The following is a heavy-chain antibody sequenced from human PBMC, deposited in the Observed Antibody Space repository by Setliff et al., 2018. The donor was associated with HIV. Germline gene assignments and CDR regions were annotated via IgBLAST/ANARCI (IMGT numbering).Heavy chain of an antibody. D-gene: IGHD3-10*01. Sequence: GASVKVSCKASGYTFTTSYIHWVRQAPGQGLEWMGIINPDVGHTIYAQKFQGRVTMTRGTSTTTAYMELSSLRSEDTALYYCARASPAPRAYGSGSYLAWWGLGTLVTVSS. CDR1: GYTFTTSY. J-gene: IGHJ4*02. CDR2: INPDVGHT. V-gene: IGHV1-46*03. CDR3: ARASPAPRAYGSGSYLAW.